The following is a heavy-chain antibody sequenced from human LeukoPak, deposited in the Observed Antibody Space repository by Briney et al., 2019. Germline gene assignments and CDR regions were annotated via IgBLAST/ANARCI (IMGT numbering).Heavy chain of an antibody. V-gene: IGHV4-59*12. CDR3: AKELVMGWIAAAPDY. D-gene: IGHD2-15*01. Sequence: SETLSLTCTVSGGSISSYYWSWIRQPPGKGLEWIGYISYSGNTNYNPSLKSRVTISVDTSKNQFSLKLSSVTAADTAVYYCAKELVMGWIAAAPDYWGQGTLVTVSS. CDR2: ISYSGNT. CDR1: GGSISSYY. J-gene: IGHJ4*02.